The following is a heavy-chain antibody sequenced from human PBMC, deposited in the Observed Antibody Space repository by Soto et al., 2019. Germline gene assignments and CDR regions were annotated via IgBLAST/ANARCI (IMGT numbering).Heavy chain of an antibody. V-gene: IGHV1-69*01. CDR3: ARENEYSCYDYGFWWGY. D-gene: IGHD5-12*01. CDR1: GGAFSSYA. CDR2: IIPIFGTA. J-gene: IGHJ4*02. Sequence: QVQLVQSGAEVKKPGSSVKVSCKASGGAFSSYAISWVRQAPGQGLEWMGGIIPIFGTANYAQKFQGSVTISADESTSTAYMELSSLRSEDTAVYYCARENEYSCYDYGFWWGYWCQGTLVTVSS.